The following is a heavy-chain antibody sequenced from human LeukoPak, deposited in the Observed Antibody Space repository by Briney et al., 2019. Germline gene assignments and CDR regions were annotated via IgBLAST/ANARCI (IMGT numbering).Heavy chain of an antibody. V-gene: IGHV1-18*01. Sequence: ASVKVSCKASGYTFTSYGISWVRQAPGQGLEWMGWISAYNGNTNYAQMLQGRVTMTTDTSTSTAYMELRSLRSDDTAVYYCARVIRYFDWLLDSDYFDYSGQGTLVTVSS. CDR3: ARVIRYFDWLLDSDYFDY. CDR1: GYTFTSYG. CDR2: ISAYNGNT. D-gene: IGHD3-9*01. J-gene: IGHJ4*02.